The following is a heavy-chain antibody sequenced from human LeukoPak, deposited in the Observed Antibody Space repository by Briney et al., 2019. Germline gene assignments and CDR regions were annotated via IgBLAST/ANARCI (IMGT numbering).Heavy chain of an antibody. CDR2: IYYSGRT. J-gene: IGHJ3*02. CDR1: GGSIMVAAYS. V-gene: IGHV4-30-2*01. D-gene: IGHD4-23*01. Sequence: SETLSLTCTVSGGSIMVAAYSWSWIRQPPGKGLEWIGYIYYSGRTYYNPSLKSRVTISLDRSKNQFSLKLSSVTAADTAVYFCARGYGDNSGAFDICGQGTLVTVSS. CDR3: ARGYGDNSGAFDI.